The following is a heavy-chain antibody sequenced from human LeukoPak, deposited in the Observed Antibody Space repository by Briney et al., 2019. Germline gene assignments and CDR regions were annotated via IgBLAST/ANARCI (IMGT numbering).Heavy chain of an antibody. CDR1: GGSLSSSNYY. CDR2: IYYSGST. D-gene: IGHD3-16*01. J-gene: IGHJ4*02. V-gene: IGHV4-39*01. CDR3: ARPGGGPTDY. Sequence: PSETLSLTCSVSGGSLSSSNYYWGWIRQPPEKGLEWIGSIYYSGSTYYNPSLKCRVTISADTSKNQFSLKLSSVTAADTAVYYCARPGGGPTDYWGQGTLVTVSS.